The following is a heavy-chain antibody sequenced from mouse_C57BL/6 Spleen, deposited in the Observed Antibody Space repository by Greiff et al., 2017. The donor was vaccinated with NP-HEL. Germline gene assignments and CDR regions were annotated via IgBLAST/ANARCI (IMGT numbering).Heavy chain of an antibody. J-gene: IGHJ4*01. CDR2: IFPGSGST. Sequence: QVQLQQSGAALLTPGASVPLSCKASGSTFTGSWIEWVKQRPGHGLEWIGQIFPGSGSTNYNEKFKGNATFTAATSSYTAYMQPSSLTAEDSSIYECALRGAMDYWGQGTSVTVSS. V-gene: IGHV1-9*01. CDR1: GSTFTGSW. D-gene: IGHD3-2*02. CDR3: ALRGAMDY.